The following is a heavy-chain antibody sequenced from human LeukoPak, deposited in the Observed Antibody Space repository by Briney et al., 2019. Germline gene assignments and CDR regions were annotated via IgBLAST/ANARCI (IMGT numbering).Heavy chain of an antibody. CDR1: GFTFSSYS. J-gene: IGHJ5*02. CDR2: ISSSSSYI. Sequence: PGGSLRLSCAASGFTFSSYSMNWVRQAPGKGLEWVSSISSSSSYIYYADSVKGRFTISRDNAKNSLYLQMNSLRAEDTAVYYCARDAPPYGPADNWFDPWGQGTLVTVSS. CDR3: ARDAPPYGPADNWFDP. V-gene: IGHV3-21*01. D-gene: IGHD4-17*01.